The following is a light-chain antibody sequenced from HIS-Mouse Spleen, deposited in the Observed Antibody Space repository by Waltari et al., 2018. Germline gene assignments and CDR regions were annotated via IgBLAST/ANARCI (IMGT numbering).Light chain of an antibody. Sequence: DIQMTQSPSSLSASVGDRVTITCQASQDISNYLNWYQQKPGKAPKLLIYDASNLEKGVPSRFSGSGSGTDFTFTISSLQPEDIATYYCQQYDNLPYTFGRGTKLEIK. CDR1: QDISNY. J-gene: IGKJ2*01. CDR2: DAS. V-gene: IGKV1-33*01. CDR3: QQYDNLPYT.